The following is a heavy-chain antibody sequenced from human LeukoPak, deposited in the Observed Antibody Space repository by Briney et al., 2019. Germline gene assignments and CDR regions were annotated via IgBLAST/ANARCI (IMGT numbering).Heavy chain of an antibody. CDR3: ARGTQNSDILTAYDY. CDR1: GGSFSGYY. CDR2: ISHSGYT. J-gene: IGHJ4*02. V-gene: IGHV4-34*01. Sequence: PSETLSLTCVVYGGSFSGYYWSWIRQPPGKGLEWLGDISHSGYTDYNPSLKSRLTIPVDTSKRQFSLTLNSVTAADTAVYYCARGTQNSDILTAYDYWGQGTRVTVSS. D-gene: IGHD3-9*01.